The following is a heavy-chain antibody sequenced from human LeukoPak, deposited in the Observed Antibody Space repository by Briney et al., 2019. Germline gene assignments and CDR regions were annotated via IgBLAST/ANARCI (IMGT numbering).Heavy chain of an antibody. CDR2: ISWNSGSI. D-gene: IGHD2-2*01. Sequence: GGSLRLSCAASGLTFDDYAMHWVRQAPGKGLEWVSGISWNSGSIGYADSVKGRFTISRDNAKNSLYLQMNSLRAEDTALYYCGKDTGPAAMRYFDYWGQGTLVTVSS. V-gene: IGHV3-9*01. CDR1: GLTFDDYA. CDR3: GKDTGPAAMRYFDY. J-gene: IGHJ4*02.